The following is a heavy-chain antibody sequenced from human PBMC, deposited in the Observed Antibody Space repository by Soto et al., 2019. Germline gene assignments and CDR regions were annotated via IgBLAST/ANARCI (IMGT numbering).Heavy chain of an antibody. D-gene: IGHD4-17*01. CDR3: ARALTTVTTPFDY. CDR2: IYSGGST. CDR1: GFTVSSNY. J-gene: IGHJ4*02. V-gene: IGHV3-66*03. Sequence: EVQLVESGGGLIQPGGSLRLSCAASGFTVSSNYISWVRQAPGKGLEWVSVIYSGGSTYYADSVKGRFTISRDNSKNTLYLQMNSLRAEDTAVYYCARALTTVTTPFDYWGQGTLVTVSS.